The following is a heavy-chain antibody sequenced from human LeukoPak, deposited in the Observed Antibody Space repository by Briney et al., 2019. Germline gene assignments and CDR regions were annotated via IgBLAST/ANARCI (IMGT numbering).Heavy chain of an antibody. Sequence: GASVRVSCKASGGTFSSYAISWVRQAPGQGLEWMGRIIPILDMANYAQKFQGRVTITADKSTSTAYMELSSLRSEDPAAYYCADELEQDYFDYWGQGTLVTVSS. D-gene: IGHD1/OR15-1a*01. CDR2: IIPILDMA. J-gene: IGHJ4*02. CDR3: ADELEQDYFDY. CDR1: GGTFSSYA. V-gene: IGHV1-69*04.